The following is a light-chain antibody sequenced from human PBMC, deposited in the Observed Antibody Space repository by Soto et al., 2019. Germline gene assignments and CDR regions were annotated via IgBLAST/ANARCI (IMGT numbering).Light chain of an antibody. CDR1: SDDVGAYNS. J-gene: IGLJ1*01. V-gene: IGLV2-23*01. Sequence: QSVLVQPASVSGSPGQSITISCTGTSDDVGAYNSVSWYQQLPHKAPQVILYKGTQRPSGVSSRFSGSTSGNAASLTISGLQADDEADYFCCSSAPESTYVFGTGTKLTVL. CDR3: CSSAPESTYV. CDR2: KGT.